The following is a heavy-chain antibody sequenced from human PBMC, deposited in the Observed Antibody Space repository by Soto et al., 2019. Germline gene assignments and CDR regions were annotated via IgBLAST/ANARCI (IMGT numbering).Heavy chain of an antibody. V-gene: IGHV3-7*05. CDR1: GFTFRTYW. Sequence: EVQLVESGGGLVQPGGSLRLSCAASGFTFRTYWLSWVRQVPGKGLEWVANINLDGSEENYVDSVKGRFNISRDNARNSLYLQMSSLRAEDTALYYCARDGSSSWYSYDYHGMDVWGHGTTVTVSS. J-gene: IGHJ6*01. D-gene: IGHD6-13*01. CDR2: INLDGSEE. CDR3: ARDGSSSWYSYDYHGMDV.